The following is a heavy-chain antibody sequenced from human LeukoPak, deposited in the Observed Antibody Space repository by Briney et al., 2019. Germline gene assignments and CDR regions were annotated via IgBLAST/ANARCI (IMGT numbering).Heavy chain of an antibody. Sequence: SETLSLTCTVSGASISNFYWSWIRQPPGKGLEWIGYIYHSGSTNHNPSLKSRVTISVDRSKNQFSLKLSSVTAADTAVYYCARVGTNYYGYQLDVWGQGTTVTVSS. CDR2: IYHSGST. D-gene: IGHD3-10*01. CDR1: GASISNFY. J-gene: IGHJ6*02. V-gene: IGHV4-59*12. CDR3: ARVGTNYYGYQLDV.